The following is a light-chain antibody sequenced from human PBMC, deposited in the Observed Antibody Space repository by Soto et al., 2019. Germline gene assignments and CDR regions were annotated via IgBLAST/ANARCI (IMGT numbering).Light chain of an antibody. CDR3: QQRADWPRT. CDR1: QSVSNS. Sequence: EVVLTQSPATLSLSPGERATLSCRASQSVSNSLAWYQQKPGQAPRLLIYDASNRATGIPARFSGSESGTDFTLTISSLEPADFAVYYCQQRADWPRTFGQGTKLEIK. V-gene: IGKV3-11*01. CDR2: DAS. J-gene: IGKJ2*01.